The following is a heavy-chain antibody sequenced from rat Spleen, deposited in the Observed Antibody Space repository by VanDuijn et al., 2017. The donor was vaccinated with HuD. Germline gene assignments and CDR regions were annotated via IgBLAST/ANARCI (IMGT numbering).Heavy chain of an antibody. V-gene: IGHV4-2*01. CDR3: VREDRGVDY. J-gene: IGHJ2*01. CDR2: INKDSRTI. CDR1: GFNFNDYW. Sequence: EVKLVESGGGLVQPGRSLKLSCAASGFNFNDYWMGWVRQAPGKGLEWIGEINKDSRTIKYSPSLKDKFTISRDNAQNTLYLQMCKLGSEDTAIYYCVREDRGVDYWGTGVMVTVSS.